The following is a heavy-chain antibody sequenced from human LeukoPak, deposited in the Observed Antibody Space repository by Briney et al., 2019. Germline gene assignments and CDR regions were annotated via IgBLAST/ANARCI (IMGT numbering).Heavy chain of an antibody. J-gene: IGHJ4*02. CDR3: ARDSANVVGASSIFDY. V-gene: IGHV3-21*01. CDR2: ISSSSSYI. CDR1: GFTFISYS. Sequence: GGSLRLSCAASGFTFISYSMNWVRQAPGKGLEWVSSISSSSSYIYYADSVRGRFTISRDNAKNSLFLQMNSLRAEDTAVYYCARDSANVVGASSIFDYWGQGTLVTVSS. D-gene: IGHD1-26*01.